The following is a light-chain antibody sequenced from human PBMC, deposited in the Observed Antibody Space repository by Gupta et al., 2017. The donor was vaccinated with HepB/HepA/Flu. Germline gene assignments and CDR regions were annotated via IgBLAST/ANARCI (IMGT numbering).Light chain of an antibody. CDR2: AAS. CDR3: QQTYTSPRT. V-gene: IGKV1-39*01. J-gene: IGKJ1*01. CDR1: QNIDNF. Sequence: DIQMTQSPSSLSASVGDRVTITCRASQNIDNFLNWYQQKPGKAPNLLIHAASSLHSGVPSRFSGSGSGTDFTLTISSLQPEDSATFYGQQTYTSPRTFGQGTKVEIQ.